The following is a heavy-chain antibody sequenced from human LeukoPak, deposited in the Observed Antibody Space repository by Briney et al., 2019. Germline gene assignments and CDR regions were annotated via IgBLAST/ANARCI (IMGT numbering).Heavy chain of an antibody. D-gene: IGHD3/OR15-3a*01. CDR1: GGSISSSSYY. J-gene: IGHJ4*02. Sequence: PSQTLSLTCTVSGGSISSSSYYWGWIRQPPGKGLEWIGSIYYSGNTYYNASLKSQVSISIDTSKNQFSLRLTSVTAADTAVYYCARQTGSGLFILPGGQGTLVTVSS. CDR3: ARQTGSGLFILP. CDR2: IYYSGNT. V-gene: IGHV4-39*01.